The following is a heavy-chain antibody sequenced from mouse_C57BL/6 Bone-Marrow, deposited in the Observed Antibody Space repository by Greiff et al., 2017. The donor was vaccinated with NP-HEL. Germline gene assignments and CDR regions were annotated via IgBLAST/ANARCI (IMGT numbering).Heavy chain of an antibody. CDR1: GYTFTSYG. CDR2: IYPRSGNT. CDR3: ARRGTTVVAPFAY. D-gene: IGHD1-1*01. J-gene: IGHJ3*01. V-gene: IGHV1-81*01. Sequence: QVQLQQSGAELARPGASVKLSCKASGYTFTSYGISWVKQRTGQGLEWIGEIYPRSGNTYYNEKFKGKATLTADKSSSTAYMELRSLTSEDSAVYFCARRGTTVVAPFAYRGQGTLVTVSA.